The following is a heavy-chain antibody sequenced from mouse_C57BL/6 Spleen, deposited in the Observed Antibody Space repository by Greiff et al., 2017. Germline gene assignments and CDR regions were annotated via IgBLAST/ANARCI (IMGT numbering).Heavy chain of an antibody. Sequence: EVKLMESGGGLVQPGGSLSLSCAASGFTFTDYYMSWVRQPPGKALEWLGFIRNKANGYTTEYSASVKGRFTISRDNSQSILYLQMNALRAEDSATYYCARYSGGYYGSLFDYWGQGTTLTVSS. D-gene: IGHD1-1*01. CDR3: ARYSGGYYGSLFDY. CDR1: GFTFTDYY. CDR2: IRNKANGYTT. V-gene: IGHV7-3*01. J-gene: IGHJ2*01.